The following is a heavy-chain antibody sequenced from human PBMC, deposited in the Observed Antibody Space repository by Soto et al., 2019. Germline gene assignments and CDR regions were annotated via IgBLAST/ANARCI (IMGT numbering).Heavy chain of an antibody. Sequence: EVQLVESGGGLVQPGGSLRLSCAASGFTFSSYWMSWVRQAPGKGLEWVANIKQDGSEKYYVDSVKGRFTISRDNAKNSLYLQMHSLRAEDTAVYYCARDAPGIAAAGTFYWGQGTLVTVSS. J-gene: IGHJ4*02. D-gene: IGHD6-13*01. CDR3: ARDAPGIAAAGTFY. CDR1: GFTFSSYW. V-gene: IGHV3-7*03. CDR2: IKQDGSEK.